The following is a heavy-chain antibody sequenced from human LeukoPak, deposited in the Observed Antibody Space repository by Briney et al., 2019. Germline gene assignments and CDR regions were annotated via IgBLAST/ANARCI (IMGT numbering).Heavy chain of an antibody. V-gene: IGHV1-46*01. CDR1: GYTFTSYY. D-gene: IGHD3-10*01. Sequence: ASVKVSCKASGYTFTSYYIHWVRQAPGQGLEWMGIINPSGGSTSYAQKFQDRVTMTRDTSTSTVYMELSSLRSEDTAVYYCARRGSGSYVLDYWGQGTLVTVSS. CDR3: ARRGSGSYVLDY. CDR2: INPSGGST. J-gene: IGHJ4*02.